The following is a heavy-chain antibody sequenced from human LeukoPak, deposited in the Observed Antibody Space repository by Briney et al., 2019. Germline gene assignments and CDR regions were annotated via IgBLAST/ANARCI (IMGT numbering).Heavy chain of an antibody. V-gene: IGHV3-30*02. Sequence: GGSLRLSCAASGFTFSSYGMHWVRQAPGKGLEWVAFIRYDGSNKYYADSVKGRFTISRDNSKNTLYLQMNSLRAEDTAVYYCAKDNGDYPKFDYWGQGTLVTVSS. CDR3: AKDNGDYPKFDY. CDR1: GFTFSSYG. CDR2: IRYDGSNK. J-gene: IGHJ4*02. D-gene: IGHD4-17*01.